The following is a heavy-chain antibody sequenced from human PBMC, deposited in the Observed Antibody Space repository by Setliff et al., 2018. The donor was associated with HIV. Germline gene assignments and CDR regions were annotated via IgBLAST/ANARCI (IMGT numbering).Heavy chain of an antibody. CDR2: VSYSGTT. J-gene: IGHJ5*01. CDR1: SGSFSSRHY. CDR3: ARGGNSRAAWFDS. D-gene: IGHD5-12*01. Sequence: SETLSLTCTVSSGSFSSRHYWGWIRQSPGKGLEWIGSVSYSGTTYYNPSLTDRLTISVDTSKNQFSLKLSYVTAADTAVYYCARGGNSRAAWFDSWGQGTLVTVSS. V-gene: IGHV4-39*07.